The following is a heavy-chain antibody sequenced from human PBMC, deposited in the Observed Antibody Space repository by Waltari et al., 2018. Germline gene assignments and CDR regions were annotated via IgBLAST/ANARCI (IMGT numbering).Heavy chain of an antibody. CDR3: ARDGYSGSYYGADY. CDR2: IIPSLGIA. CDR1: GGTFSSYA. V-gene: IGHV1-69*04. Sequence: QLQLVQSGAAVPQPGSSVQVSCKASGGTFSSYAISWVRPAPGQGLEWMGGIIPSLGIANYAQKCQGRVTITADETTSTAYMELSSMGAEETAVYYWARDGYSGSYYGADYWGQGTLVTVSS. J-gene: IGHJ4*02. D-gene: IGHD1-26*01.